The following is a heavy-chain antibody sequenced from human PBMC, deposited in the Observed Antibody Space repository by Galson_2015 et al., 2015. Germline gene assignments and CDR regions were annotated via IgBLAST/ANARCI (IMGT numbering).Heavy chain of an antibody. CDR1: GFNFSAYA. V-gene: IGHV3-23*01. J-gene: IGHJ4*02. Sequence: SLRLSCAASGFNFSAYAMSWVRQAPGKGLEWVSGIRGSGGSTYYADSVKGRFTISRDNSKNTLYLQMNSLRAEDTAVYYCAKLGGIAAAGKTSGGLDYWGQ. CDR2: IRGSGGST. D-gene: IGHD6-13*01. CDR3: AKLGGIAAAGKTSGGLDY.